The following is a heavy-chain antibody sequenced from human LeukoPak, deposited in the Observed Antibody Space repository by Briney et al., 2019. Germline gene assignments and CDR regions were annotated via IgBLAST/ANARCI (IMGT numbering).Heavy chain of an antibody. V-gene: IGHV1-58*02. J-gene: IGHJ3*02. CDR1: GFTFTSSA. CDR3: AADSRLGRREDAFDI. CDR2: IVVCSGNT. D-gene: IGHD3-16*01. Sequence: SVKVSCKASGFTFTSSAMQWVRQARGQRLEWIGWIVVCSGNTNYAQKFQERVTITRDMSTSTAYMELSSLRSEDTAVYYCAADSRLGRREDAFDIWGQGTMVTVSS.